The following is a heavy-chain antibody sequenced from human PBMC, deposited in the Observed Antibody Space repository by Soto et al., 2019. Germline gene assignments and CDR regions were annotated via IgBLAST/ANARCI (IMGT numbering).Heavy chain of an antibody. CDR1: GGSISSYY. Sequence: SETLSLTCTVSGGSISSYYWSWIRQPPGKGLEWIGYIYYSGSTNYNPSLKSRVTISVDTSKNQFSLKLSSVTAADTAVYYCARDDYWGQGTLVTVSS. J-gene: IGHJ4*02. CDR3: ARDDY. V-gene: IGHV4-59*01. CDR2: IYYSGST.